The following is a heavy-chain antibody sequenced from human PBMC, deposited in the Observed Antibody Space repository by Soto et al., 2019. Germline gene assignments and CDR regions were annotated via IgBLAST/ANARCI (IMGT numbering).Heavy chain of an antibody. Sequence: PSETRSLTCAVYGGSFSGYYWSWIRQPPGKGLEWIGEINHSGSTNYNPSLKSRVTISVDTSKNQFSLKLSSVTAADTAVYYCARGPGGFPTAYYYYGMDVWGQGTTVTVSS. CDR2: INHSGST. V-gene: IGHV4-34*01. J-gene: IGHJ6*02. CDR1: GGSFSGYY. D-gene: IGHD3-16*01. CDR3: ARGPGGFPTAYYYYGMDV.